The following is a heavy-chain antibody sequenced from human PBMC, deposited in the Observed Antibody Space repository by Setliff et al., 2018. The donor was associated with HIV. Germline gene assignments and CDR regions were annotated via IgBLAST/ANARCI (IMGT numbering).Heavy chain of an antibody. CDR1: GFSFSDYY. D-gene: IGHD1-26*01. CDR3: ARDSGTTIGATGPGY. Sequence: GGSLRLSCIASGFSFSDYYMAWIRQTPGKGLEWISYTDDSGRIRDYAGSVKGRFTISRDNAKNSLYLQMDSLRVEDTAVYYCARDSGTTIGATGPGYWGQGTLVTVSS. V-gene: IGHV3-11*04. J-gene: IGHJ4*02. CDR2: TDDSGRIR.